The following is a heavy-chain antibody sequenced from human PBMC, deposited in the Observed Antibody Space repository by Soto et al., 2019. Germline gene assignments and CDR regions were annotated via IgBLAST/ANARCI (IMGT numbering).Heavy chain of an antibody. CDR2: ISGSGTIT. D-gene: IGHD2-15*01. J-gene: IGHJ6*04. CDR1: DFTLSDYY. CDR3: ARAVYCSGSNSAPYYYDMDV. V-gene: IGHV3-11*01. Sequence: VQLVESGGGLVKPGGSLRLSCVGSDFTLSDYYMTWIRPSPVTGLEWLSYISGSGTITQYADSVKGRFTISRDNANNSLHLQMSSLRAEDTAAYYCARAVYCSGSNSAPYYYDMDVWSKWTTVTVSS.